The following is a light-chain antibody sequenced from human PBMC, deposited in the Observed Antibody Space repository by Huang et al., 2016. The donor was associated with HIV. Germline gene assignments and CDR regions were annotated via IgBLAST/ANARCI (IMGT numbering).Light chain of an antibody. J-gene: IGKJ1*01. CDR2: GAS. CDR1: QSLRNN. CDR3: HQYNDWPPEWS. V-gene: IGKV3-15*01. Sequence: IVLTQSPATLSVSPGERATLSGRASQSLRNNLAWYQQRPGQAPRLLIYGASNRAAGIPARFSGSGSDTEFTLTISSLQSGDFAIYYCHQYNDWPPEWSFAQGTRVDI.